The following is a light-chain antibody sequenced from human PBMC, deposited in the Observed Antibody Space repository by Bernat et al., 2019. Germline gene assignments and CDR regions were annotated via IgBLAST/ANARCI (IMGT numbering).Light chain of an antibody. CDR3: HQLDKFPIT. J-gene: IGKJ5*01. CDR1: QVIGTY. V-gene: IGKV1-9*01. Sequence: DIQLTQSPSFLSASVGDRVTITCRASQVIGTYLAWYHQQPGKAPHLLIYGASTLQSGVPSRFSGSGSGTEFTLTISSLQPEDSATYYCHQLDKFPITFGQGTRLEIK. CDR2: GAS.